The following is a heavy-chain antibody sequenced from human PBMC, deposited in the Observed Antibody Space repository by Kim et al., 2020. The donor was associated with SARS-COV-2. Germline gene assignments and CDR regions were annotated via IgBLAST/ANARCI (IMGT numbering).Heavy chain of an antibody. V-gene: IGHV3-7*04. Sequence: YYVESVKGRFTISRDNTKNSLYLQMNSLRPEDTAVYYCARASSGLGDCNYWGQGTLVTVSS. CDR3: ARASSGLGDCNY. D-gene: IGHD2-21*01. J-gene: IGHJ4*02.